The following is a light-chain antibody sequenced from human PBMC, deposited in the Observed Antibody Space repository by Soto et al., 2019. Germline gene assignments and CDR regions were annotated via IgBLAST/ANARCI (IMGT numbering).Light chain of an antibody. CDR3: AARDDRLNGYV. J-gene: IGLJ1*01. CDR2: SNN. CDR1: GSNIGSNS. V-gene: IGLV1-44*01. Sequence: SVLTQPPSSSVTPGQRVPIPCSGSGSNIGSNSVNWYQQLPGTAPTLLIYSNNQRPSGGPDRLSGSKSGTSASRAISGLQSEDEADYYCAARDDRLNGYVFGTGTTGTVL.